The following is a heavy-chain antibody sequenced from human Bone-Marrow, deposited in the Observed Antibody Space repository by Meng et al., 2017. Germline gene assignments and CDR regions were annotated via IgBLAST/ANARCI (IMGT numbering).Heavy chain of an antibody. J-gene: IGHJ4*02. Sequence: GGSLRLSCAASGFTFSSYGMHWVRQAPGKGLEWVAVIWYDGSNKYYADSVKGRFTISRDNSKNTLYLQMNSLRAEDTAVYYCARDHRPIGDPRNHFDYWGQGTLVTVSS. CDR3: ARDHRPIGDPRNHFDY. CDR1: GFTFSSYG. CDR2: IWYDGSNK. D-gene: IGHD1-14*01. V-gene: IGHV3-33*01.